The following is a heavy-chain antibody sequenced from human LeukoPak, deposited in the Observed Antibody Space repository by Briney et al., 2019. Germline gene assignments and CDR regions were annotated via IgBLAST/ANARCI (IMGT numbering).Heavy chain of an antibody. J-gene: IGHJ4*02. V-gene: IGHV3-23*01. D-gene: IGHD4-17*01. CDR3: VDSSYGDYGDY. Sequence: GGSLRLSCAATGFTFSNYAMSWVRQAPGKGLEWVSVISDSGRSTSYADSVKGRFTISRDNSKNTLYLQMNSLRADDTAVYYCVDSSYGDYGDYWGQGTLVTVSS. CDR1: GFTFSNYA. CDR2: ISDSGRST.